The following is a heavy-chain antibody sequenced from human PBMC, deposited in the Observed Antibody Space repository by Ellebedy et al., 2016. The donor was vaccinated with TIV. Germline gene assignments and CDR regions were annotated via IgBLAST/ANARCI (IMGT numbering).Heavy chain of an antibody. D-gene: IGHD3-16*01. Sequence: PGGSLRLSCAASGFTFSHYWIHWVRQGPGKGLVWLSGINHDGSDTFYADSVKGRFTIFRANAQNTLYLQMDRLRVDDTAVYYCATMGGGRDYWGQGTQVTVAS. V-gene: IGHV3-74*01. J-gene: IGHJ4*02. CDR2: INHDGSDT. CDR3: ATMGGGRDY. CDR1: GFTFSHYW.